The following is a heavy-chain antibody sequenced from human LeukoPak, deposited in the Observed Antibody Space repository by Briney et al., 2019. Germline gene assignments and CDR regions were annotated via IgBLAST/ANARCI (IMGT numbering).Heavy chain of an antibody. Sequence: PSETLSLTCAVYGGSFSGYYWSWIRQPPGKGLEWIGEINHSGSTNYNPSLKSRVTISVDTSKNRFSLKLSSVTAADTAVYYCARGRRYGKYFDYWGQGTLVTVSS. J-gene: IGHJ4*02. CDR3: ARGRRYGKYFDY. CDR1: GGSFSGYY. D-gene: IGHD5-18*01. V-gene: IGHV4-34*01. CDR2: INHSGST.